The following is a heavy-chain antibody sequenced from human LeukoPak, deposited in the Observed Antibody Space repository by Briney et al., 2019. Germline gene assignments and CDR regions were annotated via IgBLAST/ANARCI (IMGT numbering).Heavy chain of an antibody. CDR3: ARDDITGTPTAT. D-gene: IGHD1-7*01. J-gene: IGHJ5*02. CDR2: INAGNGNT. Sequence: ASVKVSCKASGYTFTSYAMHWVRQAPGQRLEWMGWINAGNGNTKYSQKFQGRVTITRDTSASTAYMELSSLRSEDTAVYYRARDDITGTPTATWGQGTLVTVSS. V-gene: IGHV1-3*01. CDR1: GYTFTSYA.